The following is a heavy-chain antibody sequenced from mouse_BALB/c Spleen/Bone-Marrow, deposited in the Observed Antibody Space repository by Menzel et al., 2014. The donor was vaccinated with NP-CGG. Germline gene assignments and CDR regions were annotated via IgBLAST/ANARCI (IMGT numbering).Heavy chain of an antibody. CDR3: ARYWYSDV. J-gene: IGHJ1*01. CDR1: GFTFSSFG. V-gene: IGHV5-17*02. CDR2: ISSGSSTI. Sequence: EVMLVESGGGLVQPGGSRKLSCAASGFTFSSFGMHWVRQAPEKGLEWVAYISSGSSTIYYADTVKGQFTISRDNPKNTLFLQMTSLRSEDTAMYYCARYWYSDVWGAGTTVTVSS.